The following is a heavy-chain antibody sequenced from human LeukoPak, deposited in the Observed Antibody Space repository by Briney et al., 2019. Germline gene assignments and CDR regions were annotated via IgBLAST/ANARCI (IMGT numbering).Heavy chain of an antibody. V-gene: IGHV4-38-2*02. CDR3: ASGAMATIHDY. Sequence: NPSETLSLTCTVSGYSISSGYYWGWIRQPPGKGLEWIGSIYHSGSTYYNPSLKSRVTISVDTSKNQFSLKLSSVTAADTAVYYCASGAMATIHDYWGQGTLVTVSS. D-gene: IGHD5-12*01. CDR2: IYHSGST. CDR1: GYSISSGYY. J-gene: IGHJ4*02.